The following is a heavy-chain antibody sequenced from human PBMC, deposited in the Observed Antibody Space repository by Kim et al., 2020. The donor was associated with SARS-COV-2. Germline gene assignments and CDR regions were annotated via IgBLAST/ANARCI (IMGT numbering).Heavy chain of an antibody. CDR2: ISSSSSYI. V-gene: IGHV3-21*01. D-gene: IGHD3-10*01. J-gene: IGHJ6*02. CDR1: GFTFSSYS. CDR3: ARDGKGDGLGRGGMDV. Sequence: GGSLRLSCAASGFTFSSYSMNWVRQAPGKGLEWVSSISSSSSYIYYADSVKGRFTISRDNAKNSLYLQMNSLRAEDTAVYYCARDGKGDGLGRGGMDVWGQGTTVTVSS.